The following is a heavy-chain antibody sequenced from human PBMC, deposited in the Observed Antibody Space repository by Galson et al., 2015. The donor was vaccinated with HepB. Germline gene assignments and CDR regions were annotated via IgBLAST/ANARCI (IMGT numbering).Heavy chain of an antibody. V-gene: IGHV5-51*01. CDR2: IYPGDSDT. Sequence: GAEVKKPGESLKISCKGSGYSFTSYWIGWVRQMPGKGLEWMGIIYPGDSDTRYSPSFQGQVTISADKSISTAYLQWSSLKASDTAMYYCARQVTIFGVVITPDAFDIWGQGTMVTVSS. D-gene: IGHD3-3*01. J-gene: IGHJ3*02. CDR1: GYSFTSYW. CDR3: ARQVTIFGVVITPDAFDI.